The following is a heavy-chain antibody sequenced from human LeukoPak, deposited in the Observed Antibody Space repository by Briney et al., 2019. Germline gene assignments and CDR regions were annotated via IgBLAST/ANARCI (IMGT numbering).Heavy chain of an antibody. V-gene: IGHV3-20*04. CDR2: INWNGGST. D-gene: IGHD6-6*01. Sequence: GGSLRLSCAASGFTFDDYGMSWVRQAPGKGLEWVSGINWNGGSTGYADSVKGRFTISRDNAKNSLYLQMNSLRAEDTAVYYCARDRSSSNYYYYYMDVWGKGTTVTVSS. CDR1: GFTFDDYG. J-gene: IGHJ6*03. CDR3: ARDRSSSNYYYYYMDV.